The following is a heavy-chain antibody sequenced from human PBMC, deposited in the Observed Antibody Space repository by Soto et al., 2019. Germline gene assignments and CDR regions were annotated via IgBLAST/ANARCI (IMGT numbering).Heavy chain of an antibody. Sequence: GGSLRLSCAASGFTFSSYAMSWVRQAPGKGLEWVSAISGSGGSTYYADSVKGRFTISRDNSKNTLYLQMNSLRADDTAVYYCARVDGVVIISYYYYGMDVWGQGTTVTVSS. CDR1: GFTFSSYA. V-gene: IGHV3-23*01. D-gene: IGHD3-3*01. J-gene: IGHJ6*02. CDR2: ISGSGGST. CDR3: ARVDGVVIISYYYYGMDV.